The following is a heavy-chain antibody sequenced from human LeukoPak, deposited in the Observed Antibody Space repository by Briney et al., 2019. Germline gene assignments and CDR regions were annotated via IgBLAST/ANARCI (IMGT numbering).Heavy chain of an antibody. V-gene: IGHV4-39*01. CDR2: IYYSGTT. Sequence: SETLSLTCTVSGGSISSSHYYWRWIRRPPGKGLEWIGSIYYSGTTYYNPSLKSRVTVSVDTSKNQFSLNLSSVTAADTAVYYCVRGSTLRHYQYWGEGTLVTVSS. CDR3: VRGSTLRHYQY. J-gene: IGHJ4*02. CDR1: GGSISSSHYY. D-gene: IGHD3-16*01.